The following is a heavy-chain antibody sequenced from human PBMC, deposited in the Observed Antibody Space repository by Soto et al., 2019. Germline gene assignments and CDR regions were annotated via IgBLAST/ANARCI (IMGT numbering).Heavy chain of an antibody. CDR3: AREEEYCSSTSCYFYYRMDV. Sequence: SQTLSLTCAISGDSVSSNSAAWNWIRQSPSRGLEWLGRTYYRSKWYNDYAVSVKSRITITPDTSKNQFSLQLNSVTPEDTAVYYCAREEEYCSSTSCYFYYRMDVWGQGTTVTVSS. CDR2: TYYRSKWYN. J-gene: IGHJ6*02. CDR1: GDSVSSNSAA. D-gene: IGHD2-2*01. V-gene: IGHV6-1*01.